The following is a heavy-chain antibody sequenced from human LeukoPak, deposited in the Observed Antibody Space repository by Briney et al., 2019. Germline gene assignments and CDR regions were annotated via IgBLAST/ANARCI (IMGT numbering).Heavy chain of an antibody. J-gene: IGHJ5*02. CDR1: GVSFSRYW. D-gene: IGHD2/OR15-2a*01. Sequence: GGSLRLSCADSGVSFSRYWMSWVRQAPGKGLEWVASIKEDRSEKYYVDSVKGRFTISRDNAKNSLYLQMNSLRAEDTALYYCARDEGLSWFDPWGQGTLVIVSS. CDR3: ARDEGLSWFDP. CDR2: IKEDRSEK. V-gene: IGHV3-7*01.